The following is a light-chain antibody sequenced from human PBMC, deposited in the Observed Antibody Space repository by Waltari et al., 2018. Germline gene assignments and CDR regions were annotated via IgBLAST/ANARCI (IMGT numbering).Light chain of an antibody. CDR3: QQRSNWPPFT. CDR2: DAS. J-gene: IGKJ3*01. V-gene: IGKV3-11*01. CDR1: QSVSSY. Sequence: EIVLTQSPATLSLSPGERATLSCRASQSVSSYLAWYQQKPGQAPRLLIYDASNRATGIPARFSGSGSETDFTLTISSLEPEDFAVYYCQQRSNWPPFTFGPGTKVDIQ.